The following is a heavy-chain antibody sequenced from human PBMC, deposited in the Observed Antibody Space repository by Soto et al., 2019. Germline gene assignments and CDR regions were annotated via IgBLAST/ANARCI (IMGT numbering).Heavy chain of an antibody. V-gene: IGHV3-30*18. CDR2: MSYDGSNK. D-gene: IGHD3-10*01. J-gene: IGHJ6*02. CDR3: AKTRGPHYYYGMDV. CDR1: GFTFSSYG. Sequence: QVQVEESGGGVVQPGGSLRLSCAASGFTFSSYGMLWVRQAPGKGLEWVAVMSYDGSNKYNADSVKGRFTISRDNSKNTLYLQMNSLRAEDTAVYYCAKTRGPHYYYGMDVWGQGTTVTVSS.